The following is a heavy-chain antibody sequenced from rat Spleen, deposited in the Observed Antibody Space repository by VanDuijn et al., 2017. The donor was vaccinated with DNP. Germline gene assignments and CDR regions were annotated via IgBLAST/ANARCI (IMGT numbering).Heavy chain of an antibody. Sequence: QVQLKESGPGLVQPSQTLSLTCTVSGFSLTSYNVHWVRQPPGKGLEWIAAISSAGRTYYNSALKSRLSISRDTSKSQLFLKMNSLQTEDTAMYFCARSVYITNFDYWGQGVMVTVSS. CDR3: ARSVYITNFDY. D-gene: IGHD1-4*01. J-gene: IGHJ2*01. CDR2: ISSAGRT. V-gene: IGHV2-6*01. CDR1: GFSLTSYN.